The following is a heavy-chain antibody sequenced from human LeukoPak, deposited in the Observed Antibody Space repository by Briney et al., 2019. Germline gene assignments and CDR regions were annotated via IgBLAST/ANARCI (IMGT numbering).Heavy chain of an antibody. J-gene: IGHJ4*02. CDR2: INPYNGNT. CDR1: GYTFPTYA. CDR3: AVSDPGGFFDY. V-gene: IGHV1-18*01. Sequence: ASVKVSCKASGYTFPTYAISWVRQAPGQGLEWMGWINPYNGNTNYAQNLQGRVTMTTDTSTSTAYMELRNLRSDDTAVYYCAVSDPGGFFDYWGQGTLVTVSS. D-gene: IGHD3-16*01.